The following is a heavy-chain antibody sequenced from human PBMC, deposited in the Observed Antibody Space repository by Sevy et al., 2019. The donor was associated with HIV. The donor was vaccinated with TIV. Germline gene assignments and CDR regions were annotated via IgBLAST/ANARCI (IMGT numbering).Heavy chain of an antibody. D-gene: IGHD4-4*01. V-gene: IGHV3-7*01. Sequence: GGSLRLSCAASGFSFSWYWMSWVRQTPEKGLEWVANINQDESEKNYVDSVRGRFTISRDNAKNSLYLQMNSLRVDDTAVYYCAKAINYETRTGKFDYWGQGTLVTVSS. CDR1: GFSFSWYW. CDR2: INQDESEK. J-gene: IGHJ4*02. CDR3: AKAINYETRTGKFDY.